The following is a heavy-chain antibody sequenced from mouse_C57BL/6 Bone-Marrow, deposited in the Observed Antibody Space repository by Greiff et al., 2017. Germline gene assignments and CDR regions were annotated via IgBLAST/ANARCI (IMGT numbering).Heavy chain of an antibody. V-gene: IGHV5-17*01. CDR2: ISRGSSTI. J-gene: IGHJ2*01. D-gene: IGHD1-1*01. CDR1: GFTFSDYG. Sequence: EVTVVESGGGLVKPGGSLKLSCAASGFTFSDYGMHWVRQAPEKGLEWVAYISRGSSTIYYADTVKGRFTISRDNDKNHLFLQMTSLRSEDTAMYYCAREDYYGSSFFDYWGQGTTLTVSS. CDR3: AREDYYGSSFFDY.